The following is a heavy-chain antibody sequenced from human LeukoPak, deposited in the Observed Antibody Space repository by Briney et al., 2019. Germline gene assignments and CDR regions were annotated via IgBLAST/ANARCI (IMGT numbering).Heavy chain of an antibody. J-gene: IGHJ4*02. CDR1: GYTFTAYY. Sequence: ASVRVSCKTSGYTFTAYYMHWVRQAPGQGLEWMGWVNPINPNSDDIHYAQKFRGRVTMTRDTSISTAYVELSSLRADDTAVYYCARGGYSSSLYGYWGQGTLVTVSS. CDR3: ARGGYSSSLYGY. CDR2: VNPINPNSDDI. D-gene: IGHD6-13*01. V-gene: IGHV1-2*02.